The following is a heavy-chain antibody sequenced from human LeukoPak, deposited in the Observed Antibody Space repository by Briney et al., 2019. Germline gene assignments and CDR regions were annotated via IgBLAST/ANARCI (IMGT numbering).Heavy chain of an antibody. D-gene: IGHD3-10*01. Sequence: ASVKVSCKASGFTFTGYYMHWVRQAPGQGLEWMGWINPNSGGTNYAQKFQGRVTMTRDTSISTAYMELSRLRSDDTAVYYCARGGHYYGSGSTYLSYWGQGTLVTVSS. CDR2: INPNSGGT. V-gene: IGHV1-2*02. CDR3: ARGGHYYGSGSTYLSY. CDR1: GFTFTGYY. J-gene: IGHJ4*02.